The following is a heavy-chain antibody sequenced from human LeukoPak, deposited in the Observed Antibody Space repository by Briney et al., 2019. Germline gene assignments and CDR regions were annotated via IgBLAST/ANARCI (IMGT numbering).Heavy chain of an antibody. CDR2: MNPNNGNT. V-gene: IGHV1-8*01. CDR1: GCTFTSYD. J-gene: IGHJ4*02. D-gene: IGHD6-19*01. Sequence: ATVKVSCKASGCTFTSYDINWVRQATGQGLEWMGWMNPNNGNTDFAQKFQGRVTMTRNTSISTVYMELSSLRSEDTAVYYCARGSSGDYWGQGTLVTVSS. CDR3: ARGSSGDY.